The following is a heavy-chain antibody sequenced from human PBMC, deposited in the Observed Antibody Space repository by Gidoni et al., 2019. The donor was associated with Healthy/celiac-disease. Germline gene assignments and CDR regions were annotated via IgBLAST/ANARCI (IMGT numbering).Heavy chain of an antibody. CDR1: GGSFSGYY. CDR2: INHSGST. V-gene: IGHV4-34*01. Sequence: QVQLQQRGAGLLKPSEPLSLTCAVYGGSFSGYYWSWIRQPPGQGLEWIGEINHSGSTNYNPSLKSRVIISVDTSKNQFSLKLSSVTAADTAVYYCACLYSSGYDYFDYWGQGTLVTVSS. D-gene: IGHD6-19*01. CDR3: ACLYSSGYDYFDY. J-gene: IGHJ4*02.